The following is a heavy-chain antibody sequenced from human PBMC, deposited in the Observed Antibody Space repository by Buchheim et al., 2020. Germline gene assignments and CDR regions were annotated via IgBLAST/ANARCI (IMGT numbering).Heavy chain of an antibody. J-gene: IGHJ6*02. V-gene: IGHV3-23*01. CDR1: GFTFSSYA. CDR3: ASGATGEFYYYAMDV. CDR2: ISGSGGST. D-gene: IGHD3-10*01. Sequence: EVQLLESGGGLVQPGGSLRLSCAASGFTFSSYAMSWVRQAPGKGLEWVSAISGSGGSTYYAASVKGRFTISRDNSKNTMYLQMNNLRVGDTAVYYCASGATGEFYYYAMDVWGRGTT.